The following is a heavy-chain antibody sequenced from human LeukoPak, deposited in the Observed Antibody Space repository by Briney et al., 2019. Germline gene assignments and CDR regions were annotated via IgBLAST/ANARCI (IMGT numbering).Heavy chain of an antibody. V-gene: IGHV3-53*01. Sequence: PGGSLRLSCAASGFIVGSNYMSWVRQAPGKGLEWVSVIYSGGSTYYADSVKGRFTISRDNSQNTLYLQMNSLRAEDTAVYYCARHHSDVLRILEWLLVFDYWGQGTLVTVAS. J-gene: IGHJ4*02. CDR2: IYSGGST. CDR3: ARHHSDVLRILEWLLVFDY. D-gene: IGHD3-3*01. CDR1: GFIVGSNY.